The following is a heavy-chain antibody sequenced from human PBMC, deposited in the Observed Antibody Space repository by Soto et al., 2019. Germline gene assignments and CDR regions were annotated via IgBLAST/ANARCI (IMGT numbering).Heavy chain of an antibody. V-gene: IGHV4-34*01. J-gene: IGHJ6*02. Sequence: TSETLSLTCAVYGGSFSGYYWSWIRQPPGKGLEWIGEINHSGSTSYNPSLKGRVTISVDTSKNQFSLKLSSVTAADTAVYYCARVPYYYGSGRYYNGGRYYGMDAWGQGTTVT. D-gene: IGHD3-10*01. CDR2: INHSGST. CDR3: ARVPYYYGSGRYYNGGRYYGMDA. CDR1: GGSFSGYY.